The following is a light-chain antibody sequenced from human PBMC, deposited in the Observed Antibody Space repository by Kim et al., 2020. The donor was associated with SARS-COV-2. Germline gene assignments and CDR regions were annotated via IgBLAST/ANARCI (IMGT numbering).Light chain of an antibody. V-gene: IGLV6-57*03. J-gene: IGLJ3*02. CDR3: QSYDSTNHWV. Sequence: KTVTSSCTRSSGSIASNYVQLYQQRPGSAPTTVIYADKQRPSGVPDRFSGSIDSSSNSASLTISGMRPEDEADYYCQSYDSTNHWVFGGGTQLTVL. CDR1: SGSIASNY. CDR2: ADK.